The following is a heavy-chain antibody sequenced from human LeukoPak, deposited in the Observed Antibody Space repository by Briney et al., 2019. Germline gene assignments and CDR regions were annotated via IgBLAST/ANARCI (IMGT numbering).Heavy chain of an antibody. CDR2: VFHTGST. J-gene: IGHJ4*02. D-gene: IGHD2-2*01. CDR3: ARGPAGRFDY. CDR1: GGSLSASC. Sequence: PSETLSLTCAVSGGSLSASCWSWIRQPPGKGLEWIGEVFHTGSTNYNPSLKSRVTISVDTSKDQFSLSLNSVTAADTAVYYCARGPAGRFDYWGQGTLVTVSS. V-gene: IGHV4-34*01.